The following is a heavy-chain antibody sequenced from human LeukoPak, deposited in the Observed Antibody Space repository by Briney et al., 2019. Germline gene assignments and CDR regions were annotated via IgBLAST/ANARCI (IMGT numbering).Heavy chain of an antibody. CDR1: GYTFSRYY. CDR2: INPVGGST. Sequence: ASVKVSCKASGYTFSRYYMHWVRQAPGQGLEWMGIINPVGGSTSYAQKFQGGVTMTRDTSTSTVYMELSSLRSEDTAVYYCARDQTPDGMDVWGQGTTVTVSS. CDR3: ARDQTPDGMDV. V-gene: IGHV1-46*01. J-gene: IGHJ6*02.